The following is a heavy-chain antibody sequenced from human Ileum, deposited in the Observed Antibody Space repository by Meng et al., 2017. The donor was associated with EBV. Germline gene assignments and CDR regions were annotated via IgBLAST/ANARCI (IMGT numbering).Heavy chain of an antibody. Sequence: QVQRGQSGADVTKPGSSVKFSCRASGGNFKTFVFSWVRLAPGQGLEWMGGVTPVFTSTLYAKHFKDRVTITADESTNTAFMELKNLQSDDTAIYYCATDVGTVADHWGPGTLVTVSS. D-gene: IGHD4-23*01. J-gene: IGHJ4*02. CDR1: GGNFKTFV. V-gene: IGHV1-69*01. CDR3: ATDVGTVADH. CDR2: VTPVFTST.